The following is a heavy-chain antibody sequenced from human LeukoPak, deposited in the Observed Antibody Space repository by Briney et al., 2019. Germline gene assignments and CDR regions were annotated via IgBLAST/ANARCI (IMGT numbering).Heavy chain of an antibody. Sequence: SETLSLTCTVSGGSISSSSYYWGWIRQPPGKGLEWIGSIYYSGSTYYNPSLKSRVTISIDTSKNQFSLKLSSVTAADTAVYYCARDLFAEGNWFDPWGQGTLVTVSS. V-gene: IGHV4-39*02. D-gene: IGHD3-10*02. CDR3: ARDLFAEGNWFDP. J-gene: IGHJ5*02. CDR1: GGSISSSSYY. CDR2: IYYSGST.